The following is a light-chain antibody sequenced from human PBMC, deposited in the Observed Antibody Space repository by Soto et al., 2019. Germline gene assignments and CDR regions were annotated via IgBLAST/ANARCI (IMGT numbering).Light chain of an antibody. J-gene: IGLJ1*01. V-gene: IGLV2-14*01. CDR1: SSDVGGYNY. CDR2: DVS. CDR3: SSYTSSSTYV. Sequence: QSALTQPASVSGSPGQSITISCTGPSSDVGGYNYVSWCQQHPGKAPKLMIYDVSNRPSGVSNRFSGSKSGNTASLTISGLQADDEADYYCSSYTSSSTYVFGTGTKVTVL.